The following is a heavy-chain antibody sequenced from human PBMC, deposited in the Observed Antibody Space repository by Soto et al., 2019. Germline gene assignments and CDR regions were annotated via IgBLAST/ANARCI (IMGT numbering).Heavy chain of an antibody. J-gene: IGHJ4*02. D-gene: IGHD3-22*01. CDR1: GGTFGSYA. V-gene: IGHV1-69*06. Sequence: SVKVSCKASGGTFGSYAISWVRQAPGQGLEWMGGIIPIFGTANYAQKFQGRVTITADKSTSTAYMELSSLRSEDTAVYYCASSKVVVITVFDYWGQGTLVTVSS. CDR3: ASSKVVVITVFDY. CDR2: IIPIFGTA.